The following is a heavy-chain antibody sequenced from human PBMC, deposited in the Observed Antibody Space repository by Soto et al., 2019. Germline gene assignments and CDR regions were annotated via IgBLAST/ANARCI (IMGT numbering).Heavy chain of an antibody. D-gene: IGHD6-6*01. CDR3: ASSAPNEYSSSSGSSYYFDY. Sequence: SETLSLTCTVSGASIRSTDYYWSWIRQAPGKGLEWIGYVYYTGSTYYNPSLMSRLTISVDRSKNQFSLKLSSVTAADTAVYYCASSAPNEYSSSSGSSYYFDYWGQGTLVTVSS. CDR1: GASIRSTDYY. CDR2: VYYTGST. V-gene: IGHV4-30-4*01. J-gene: IGHJ4*02.